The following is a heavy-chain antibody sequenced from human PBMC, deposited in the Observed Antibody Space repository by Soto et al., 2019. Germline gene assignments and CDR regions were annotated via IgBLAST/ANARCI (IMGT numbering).Heavy chain of an antibody. CDR3: ASRPARDGYNYDY. Sequence: SVKVSCKASGGTFSSYAISWVRQAPGQGLEWMGGIIPIFGTANYAQKFQGRVTITADESTSTAYMELSSLRSEDTAVYYCASRPARDGYNYDYWGQGTLVTVSS. V-gene: IGHV1-69*13. D-gene: IGHD5-12*01. CDR1: GGTFSSYA. CDR2: IIPIFGTA. J-gene: IGHJ4*02.